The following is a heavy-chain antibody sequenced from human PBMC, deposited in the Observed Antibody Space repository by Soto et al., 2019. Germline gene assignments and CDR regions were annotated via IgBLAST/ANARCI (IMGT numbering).Heavy chain of an antibody. CDR3: ATVIVSTIPLDY. D-gene: IGHD5-12*01. J-gene: IGHJ4*02. V-gene: IGHV1-18*01. CDR2: ISAYNGNT. Sequence: ASVKVSCKASGYTFTSYGISWVRQAPGQGLEWMGWISAYNGNTNYAQKLQGRVTMTTATSTDTAYMELSSLRSEDTAVYYCATVIVSTIPLDYWGQGTLVTVSS. CDR1: GYTFTSYG.